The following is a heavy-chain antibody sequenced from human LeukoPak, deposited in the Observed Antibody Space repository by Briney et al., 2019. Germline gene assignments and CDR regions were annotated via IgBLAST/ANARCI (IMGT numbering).Heavy chain of an antibody. CDR3: TANGDSDY. V-gene: IGHV3-73*01. D-gene: IGHD4-17*01. Sequence: GGSLRLSCAASGFTFSSYTMNWVRQASGKGLEWVGRIKSKANNYATAYAASVKGRFIIYRDDSKNTAYLQMNSLKTEDTALYYCTANGDSDYWGEGTPVTASS. J-gene: IGHJ4*02. CDR2: IKSKANNYAT. CDR1: GFTFSSYT.